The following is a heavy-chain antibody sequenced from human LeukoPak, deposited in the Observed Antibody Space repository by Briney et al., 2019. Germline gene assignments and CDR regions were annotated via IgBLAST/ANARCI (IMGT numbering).Heavy chain of an antibody. Sequence: PGGSLRLSCAASGFTFSSYGIHWVRQAPGKGLEWVAVISYDGSNKYYADSVKGRFTISRDNSKNTLYLQMNSLRAEDTAVYYCAKGPVDRAPLSHHNWFDPWGQGTLVTVSS. CDR3: AKGPVDRAPLSHHNWFDP. V-gene: IGHV3-30*18. CDR1: GFTFSSYG. D-gene: IGHD3-10*01. CDR2: ISYDGSNK. J-gene: IGHJ5*02.